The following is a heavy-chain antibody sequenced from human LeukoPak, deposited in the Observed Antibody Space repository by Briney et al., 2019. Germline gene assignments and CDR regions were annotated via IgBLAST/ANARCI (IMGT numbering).Heavy chain of an antibody. CDR1: GYTFTSYY. V-gene: IGHV1-46*01. J-gene: IGHJ4*02. CDR2: INPSGGST. Sequence: EASVKVSCKASGYTFTSYYMHWVRQAPGQGLEWMGIINPSGGSTSYAQKFQGRVTMTRDTSTSTVYMELSSLRSEDTAVYYCARAQVRDDFWSGYGVDYWGQGTLVTVS. D-gene: IGHD3-3*01. CDR3: ARAQVRDDFWSGYGVDY.